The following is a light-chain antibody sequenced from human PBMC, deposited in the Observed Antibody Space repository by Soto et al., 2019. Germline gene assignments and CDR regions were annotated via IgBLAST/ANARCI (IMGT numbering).Light chain of an antibody. Sequence: DIQMTQSPSSLSASLGDTVTITCRASQGIRNYLAWYQQKPGKAPKLLIYAASTLQSGVPSRFSGSGSGTDCTLTIRSLQTEDVATYYCQRCDQARRITFGKGTRLEIK. CDR1: QGIRNY. CDR3: QRCDQARRIT. V-gene: IGKV1-27*01. J-gene: IGKJ5*01. CDR2: AAS.